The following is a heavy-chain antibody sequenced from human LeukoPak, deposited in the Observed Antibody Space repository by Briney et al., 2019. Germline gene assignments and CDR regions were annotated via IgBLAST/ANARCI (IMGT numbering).Heavy chain of an antibody. J-gene: IGHJ4*02. V-gene: IGHV3-7*01. CDR1: GFTFSRLW. CDR3: ASGSGSYSADY. CDR2: VRDDGREK. D-gene: IGHD1-26*01. Sequence: GGSLTLSCAASGFTFSRLWMTWVRQTPGRGLGWVASVRDDGREKSYADSVKGRFTISRDNSKNTLYLQMNSLRAEDTAVYYCASGSGSYSADYWGQGTLVTVSS.